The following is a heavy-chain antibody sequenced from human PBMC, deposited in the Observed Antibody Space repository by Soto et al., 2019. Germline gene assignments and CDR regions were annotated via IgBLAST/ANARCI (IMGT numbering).Heavy chain of an antibody. CDR3: ASAKIGDYFQVY. V-gene: IGHV3-74*01. J-gene: IGHJ4*02. Sequence: VQLVESGGGLVQPGGSLRLSCAVSGFTFSGYWMHWVRQAPGKGLVWVSRNSDGSTTSYAASVKGRFTISRDNAKNTLYLQMDSLRAEDTAVYYCASAKIGDYFQVYWGQGTLVTVSS. CDR1: GFTFSGYW. D-gene: IGHD4-17*01. CDR2: NSDGSTT.